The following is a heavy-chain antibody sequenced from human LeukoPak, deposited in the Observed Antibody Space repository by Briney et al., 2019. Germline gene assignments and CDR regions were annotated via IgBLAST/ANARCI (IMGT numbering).Heavy chain of an antibody. CDR2: IRSKAYGGTT. CDR1: GFTFSSYA. J-gene: IGHJ4*02. D-gene: IGHD5-12*01. CDR3: TRDLGWGLSGHTNDF. Sequence: GGSLRLSCAASGFTFSSYAMSWVRQAPGKGLEWVGFIRSKAYGGTTEYAAPVKGRFTISRDDSKSIAYLQMNSLKTEDTAVYYCTRDLGWGLSGHTNDFWGQGTLVTASS. V-gene: IGHV3-49*04.